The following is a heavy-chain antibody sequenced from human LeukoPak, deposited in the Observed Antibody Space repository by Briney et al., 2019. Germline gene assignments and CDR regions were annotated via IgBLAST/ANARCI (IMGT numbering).Heavy chain of an antibody. CDR3: ARGLGCSSGWSKGYFDY. J-gene: IGHJ4*02. V-gene: IGHV3-30-3*01. CDR1: GFTFSSYT. D-gene: IGHD6-19*01. CDR2: ISCDGSNK. Sequence: GGSLRLSCAASGFTFSSYTMNWVRQSPGKGLEWVAVISCDGSNKYYADSVKGRFTISRDNSKNTLYLQMKSLRVEDTAVYYCARGLGCSSGWSKGYFDYWGQGTLVTVSS.